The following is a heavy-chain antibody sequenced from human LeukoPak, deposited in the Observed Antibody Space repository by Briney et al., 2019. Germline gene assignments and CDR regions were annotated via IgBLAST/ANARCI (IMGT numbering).Heavy chain of an antibody. Sequence: QSGWSLRLSCAASGFTFSNYAMSWVRQARGKGLELVLAISGSCDSTYYADFVKGRFTISRHNSKNTLYLQMNSLRAEHTAVYYCAKTRPYCSGGSCYSGLYFDYWGQGTLVTVSS. CDR1: GFTFSNYA. D-gene: IGHD2-15*01. V-gene: IGHV3-23*01. J-gene: IGHJ4*02. CDR2: ISGSCDST. CDR3: AKTRPYCSGGSCYSGLYFDY.